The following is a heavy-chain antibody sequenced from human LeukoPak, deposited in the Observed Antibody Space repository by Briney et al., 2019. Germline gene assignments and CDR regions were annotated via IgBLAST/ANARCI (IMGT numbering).Heavy chain of an antibody. Sequence: GGSLRLSCAASGFSFSNYWMNWVRQAPGKGPEWVANIKQDGGEKYYVDSVKGRFTISRDNAKNSVYLQMNSLRAEDTAVYYCARTVWGFDPWGQGTLVTVSS. CDR3: ARTVWGFDP. D-gene: IGHD3-16*01. J-gene: IGHJ5*02. CDR2: IKQDGGEK. CDR1: GFSFSNYW. V-gene: IGHV3-7*01.